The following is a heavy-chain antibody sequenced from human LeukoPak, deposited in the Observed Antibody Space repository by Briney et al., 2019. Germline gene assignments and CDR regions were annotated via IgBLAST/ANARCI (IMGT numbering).Heavy chain of an antibody. CDR2: INPDGSGK. D-gene: IGHD3-16*01. J-gene: IGHJ4*02. V-gene: IGHV3-7*01. Sequence: GGSLRLSCAASGFTFSDHYMDWVRQAPGEGLDWVADINPDGSGKRYVDSVKGRFTIARDNADNSLSLQMNSLRAEDTAVYYCASWGAGGNSWGQGTLVTVSS. CDR1: GFTFSDHY. CDR3: ASWGAGGNS.